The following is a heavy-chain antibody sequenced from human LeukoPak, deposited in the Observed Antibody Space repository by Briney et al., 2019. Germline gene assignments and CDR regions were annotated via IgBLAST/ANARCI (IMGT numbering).Heavy chain of an antibody. J-gene: IGHJ4*02. CDR2: IIPILGIA. CDR3: ARGSGSYLADFDY. V-gene: IGHV1-69*02. Sequence: SVKVSCKASGGTFSSYTISWVRQAPGQGLEWMGRIIPILGIANYAQKFQGRVTITADKSTSTAYMELSSLRSEDTAVYYCARGSGSYLADFDYWGQGTLVTVSS. CDR1: GGTFSSYT. D-gene: IGHD1-26*01.